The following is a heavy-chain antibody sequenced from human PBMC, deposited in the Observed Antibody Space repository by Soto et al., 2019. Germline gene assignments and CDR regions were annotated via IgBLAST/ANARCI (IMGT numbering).Heavy chain of an antibody. J-gene: IGHJ6*02. CDR2: IDPSESYT. CDR1: GYSFTSSR. V-gene: IGHV5-10-1*01. CDR3: ARMSIRCSSTSCDEYSYYYGMDV. D-gene: IGHD2-2*01. Sequence: GETLTISCKGSGYSFTSSRICWVRRLPAKGAGSVGVIDPSESYTTYSPSSQGHVTISAAKSISTSYLQWSRLKASDTAMYYCARMSIRCSSTSCDEYSYYYGMDVWGQGTTVTVSS.